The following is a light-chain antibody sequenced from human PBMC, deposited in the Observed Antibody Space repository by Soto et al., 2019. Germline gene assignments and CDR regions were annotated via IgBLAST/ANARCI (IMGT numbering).Light chain of an antibody. CDR2: GAS. J-gene: IGKJ4*01. CDR1: QSVSSSY. V-gene: IGKV3-20*01. CDR3: QQHGNSPLT. Sequence: EIVLTQSPGTLSLSPWERATLSCRASQSVSSSYLAWYQQKPGQAPRLLIYGASTRATGTPDRFSGSGSGTDFSLTISRLEPEDFAVYYCQQHGNSPLTFGGGTKVEIK.